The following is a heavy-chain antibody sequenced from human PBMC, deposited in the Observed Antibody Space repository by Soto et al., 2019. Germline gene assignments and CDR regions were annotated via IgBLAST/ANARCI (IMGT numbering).Heavy chain of an antibody. Sequence: QVQLVESGGGVVQPGRSLRLSCAASGFTFSSYAMHWVRQAPGKGLEWVAVISYDGSNKYYADSVKGRFTISRDNSKNTLYRQGNSLRAEDTAVYYCARVNLEGDWTSDWYFDLWGRGTLVTVSS. CDR3: ARVNLEGDWTSDWYFDL. V-gene: IGHV3-30-3*01. J-gene: IGHJ2*01. CDR1: GFTFSSYA. D-gene: IGHD2-21*02. CDR2: ISYDGSNK.